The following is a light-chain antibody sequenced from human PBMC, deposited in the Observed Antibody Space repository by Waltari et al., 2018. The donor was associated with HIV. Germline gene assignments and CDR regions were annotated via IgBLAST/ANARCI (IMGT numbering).Light chain of an antibody. CDR2: GAS. CDR1: RSVGGS. J-gene: IGKJ1*01. CDR3: QQYSTWPRT. V-gene: IGKV3-15*01. Sequence: EVVMTQSPATLLESPGKTANLSCRASRSVGGSLAWYHQKPGRSPSLLIYGASSRASDAPPTFSGSGAGTDFSFSISSLRADDVGIYYCQQYSTWPRTFGRGTTVEIK.